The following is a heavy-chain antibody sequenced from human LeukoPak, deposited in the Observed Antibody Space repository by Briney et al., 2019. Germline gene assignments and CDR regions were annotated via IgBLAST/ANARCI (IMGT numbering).Heavy chain of an antibody. V-gene: IGHV1-2*02. CDR1: GYKFTDDY. CDR3: APTAEAYTSWWKV. J-gene: IGHJ4*02. Sequence: ASVKVSCKASGYKFTDDYMHWVRQAPGQGLEFMGWINPDSGFTNYAQKFKGRVTMTMDTSISTAYLGVRSLTSDDTAVYYCAPTAEAYTSWWKVWGQGTLVTVSS. CDR2: INPDSGFT. D-gene: IGHD3-16*01.